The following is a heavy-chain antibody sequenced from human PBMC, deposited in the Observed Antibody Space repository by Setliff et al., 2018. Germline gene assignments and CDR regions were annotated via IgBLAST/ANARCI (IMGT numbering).Heavy chain of an antibody. D-gene: IGHD3-22*01. CDR1: GDSISSGTYY. CDR2: MCTSGST. J-gene: IGHJ3*02. V-gene: IGHV4-61*02. CDR3: ARDYYDSRGSYAFDI. Sequence: PSETLSLTCTVSGDSISSGTYYWSYWTWIRQPAGKGLEWIGRMCTSGSTDYNPSLNSRVTISINTSKNQFSLKLSAVTAADTAVYYCARDYYDSRGSYAFDIWGQGTVVTVSS.